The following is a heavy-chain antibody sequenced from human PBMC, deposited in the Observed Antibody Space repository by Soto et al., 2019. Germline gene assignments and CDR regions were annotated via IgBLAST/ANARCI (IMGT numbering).Heavy chain of an antibody. D-gene: IGHD2-15*01. J-gene: IGHJ4*02. Sequence: EVQLVESGGGLVQPGRSLRLSCAASGFTFDDYAMHWVRRAPGKGLEWVSGISWNGNIIGYADSVKGRFTISRDNAKNSLYLQMISMRAEDPALYYCSTGGRDALCGGGRSYFDSWGQGTLVTVSS. V-gene: IGHV3-9*01. CDR2: ISWNGNII. CDR3: STGGRDALCGGGRSYFDS. CDR1: GFTFDDYA.